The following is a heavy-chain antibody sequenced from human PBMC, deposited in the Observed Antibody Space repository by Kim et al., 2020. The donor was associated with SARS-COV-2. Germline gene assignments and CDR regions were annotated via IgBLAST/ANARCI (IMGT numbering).Heavy chain of an antibody. Sequence: GGSLRLSCAASGFTFSSYAMSLVRQAPGKGLEWVSAISGSGGSTYYADSVKGRFTISRDNSKNTLYLQMNSLRAEDTAVYYCAKDPDSWFGESQAFDIWGQGTMVTVSS. CDR3: AKDPDSWFGESQAFDI. CDR1: GFTFSSYA. V-gene: IGHV3-23*01. D-gene: IGHD3-10*01. CDR2: ISGSGGST. J-gene: IGHJ3*02.